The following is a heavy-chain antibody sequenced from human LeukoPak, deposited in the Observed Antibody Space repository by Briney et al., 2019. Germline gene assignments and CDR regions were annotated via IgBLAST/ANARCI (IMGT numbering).Heavy chain of an antibody. CDR3: ARDYSGSYLFDY. Sequence: GGSLRLACAASGFTFSSYSMNWVRQAPGKGLEWVSSISSSSSYIYYADSVKGRFTISRDNAKNSLYLQMNSLRAEDTAVYYCARDYSGSYLFDYWGQGTLVTVSS. V-gene: IGHV3-21*01. D-gene: IGHD1-26*01. J-gene: IGHJ4*02. CDR1: GFTFSSYS. CDR2: ISSSSSYI.